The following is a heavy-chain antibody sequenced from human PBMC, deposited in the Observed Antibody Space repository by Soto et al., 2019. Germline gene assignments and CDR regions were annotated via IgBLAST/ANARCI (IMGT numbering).Heavy chain of an antibody. CDR3: ARARGSGSYFGYYYYGMDV. D-gene: IGHD3-10*01. CDR1: GGTFSSYA. CDR2: IIPIFGTA. Sequence: GASVKVSCKASGGTFSSYAISWVRQAPGQGLEWMGGIIPIFGTANYAQKFQGRVTMTTDTSTSTAYMELRSLRSDDTAVYYCARARGSGSYFGYYYYGMDVWGQGTTVTVSS. J-gene: IGHJ6*02. V-gene: IGHV1-69*05.